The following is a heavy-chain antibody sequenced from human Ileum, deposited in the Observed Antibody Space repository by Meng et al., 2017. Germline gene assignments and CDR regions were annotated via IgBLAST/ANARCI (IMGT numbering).Heavy chain of an antibody. D-gene: IGHD3-16*01. CDR1: GFTLSDYW. CDR2: IKYDGSTT. J-gene: IGHJ4*02. V-gene: IGHV3-74*01. Sequence: GGSRRLSCAASGFTLSDYWIDWVRQAPGKGLVWVSSIKYDGSTTDYADSVKGRFTISRDNAKNTLYLQINSLTAEDTAVYYCTRGARYAYYFDYWGQGTLVTVSS. CDR3: TRGARYAYYFDY.